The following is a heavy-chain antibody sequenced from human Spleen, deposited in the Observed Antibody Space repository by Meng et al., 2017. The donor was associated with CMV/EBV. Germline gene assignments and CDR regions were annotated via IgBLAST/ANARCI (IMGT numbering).Heavy chain of an antibody. Sequence: GESLKISCKGSEFSFTNYWIGWVRQMPGKGLEWMGIIYPDDSDTRYSPSFQGQVTISADKTISTAYLQWSSLKASDTVMYYCARQELRDSEFDYWGQGTLVTVSS. V-gene: IGHV5-51*01. CDR3: ARQELRDSEFDY. CDR2: IYPDDSDT. D-gene: IGHD1-26*01. J-gene: IGHJ4*02. CDR1: EFSFTNYW.